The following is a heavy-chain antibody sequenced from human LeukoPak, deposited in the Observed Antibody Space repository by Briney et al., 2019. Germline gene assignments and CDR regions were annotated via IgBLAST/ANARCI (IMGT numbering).Heavy chain of an antibody. J-gene: IGHJ4*02. CDR1: GFTFSNAW. CDR2: IRYDGSNK. CDR3: AKGGMVRGADFDY. D-gene: IGHD3-10*01. V-gene: IGHV3-30*02. Sequence: PGGSLRLSCAASGFTFSNAWMSWVRQAPGKGLEWVAFIRYDGSNKYYADSVKGRFTISRDNSKNTLYLQMNSLRAEDTAVYYCAKGGMVRGADFDYWGQGTLVTVSS.